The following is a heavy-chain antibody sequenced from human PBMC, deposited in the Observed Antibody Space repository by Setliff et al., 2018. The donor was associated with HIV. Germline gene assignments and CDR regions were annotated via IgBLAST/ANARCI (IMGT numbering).Heavy chain of an antibody. D-gene: IGHD3-10*01. CDR3: ARDWVTRSNYYGSGSPWYFDF. J-gene: IGHJ2*01. CDR2: VYASAYS. V-gene: IGHV4-4*07. CDR1: GDSIGDYY. Sequence: PSETLSLTCTVSGDSIGDYYWNWIRQPAGKGLEWIGRVYASAYSNYNPSLKSRVTMSVDTSQNQFSLKLRFVNAADTAVYYCARDWVTRSNYYGSGSPWYFDFWGRGILVTVSS.